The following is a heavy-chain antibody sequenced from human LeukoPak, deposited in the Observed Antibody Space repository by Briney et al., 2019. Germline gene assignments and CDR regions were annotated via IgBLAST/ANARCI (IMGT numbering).Heavy chain of an antibody. D-gene: IGHD6-19*01. Sequence: GASVKVSCKASGDTFSSYTISRVRQAPGQGLEWMGRIIPTLGVTKYTQKFQGRVTISADKSTGTAYMELRSLRNEDTAVYYCTGVYSSPTVYLDYWGQGTLITVSS. V-gene: IGHV1-69*02. CDR1: GDTFSSYT. CDR2: IIPTLGVT. J-gene: IGHJ4*02. CDR3: TGVYSSPTVYLDY.